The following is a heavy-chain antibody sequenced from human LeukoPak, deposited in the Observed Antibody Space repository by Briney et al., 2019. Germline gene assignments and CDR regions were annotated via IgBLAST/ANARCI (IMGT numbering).Heavy chain of an antibody. V-gene: IGHV3-7*01. CDR2: IWQEGSEK. Sequence: QPGGSLTLSCVASGFTFSSHWMNWVRQAPGKGLEWVANIWQEGSEKYYVDSVKGRFTISRDNTRNSLFLHMNSLRAEDTAVYFCARDQNLISWGLDYFDYWGQGTLVTVSS. CDR3: ARDQNLISWGLDYFDY. J-gene: IGHJ4*02. CDR1: GFTFSSHW. D-gene: IGHD3-16*01.